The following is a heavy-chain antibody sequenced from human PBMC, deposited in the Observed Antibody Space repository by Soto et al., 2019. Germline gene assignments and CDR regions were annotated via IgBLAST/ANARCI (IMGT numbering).Heavy chain of an antibody. CDR2: VFSSGYRETT. CDR3: ARRNGLASDFDP. J-gene: IGHJ5*02. D-gene: IGHD6-13*01. Sequence: QLQLQESGPGPVKPSETLSLTCAVSGGSISSSNYYWGWIRQPPGKGLEWIGYVFSSGYRETTHYNPSLKSRVAISVDTSKNQFSLKLNSVTAADTAVYYCARRNGLASDFDPWGQGTLVTVSS. V-gene: IGHV4-39*01. CDR1: GGSISSSNYY.